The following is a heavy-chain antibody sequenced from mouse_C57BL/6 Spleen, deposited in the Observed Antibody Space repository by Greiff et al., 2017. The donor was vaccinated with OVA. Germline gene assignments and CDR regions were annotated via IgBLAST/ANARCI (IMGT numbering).Heavy chain of an antibody. D-gene: IGHD2-5*01. V-gene: IGHV1-50*01. CDR1: GYTFTSYW. CDR3: ASYSNYYYAMDY. J-gene: IGHJ4*01. Sequence: QVQLQQPGAELVKPGASVKLSCKASGYTFTSYWMQWVKQRPGQGLEWIGEIDPSDSYTNYNQKFKGKATLTVDTSSSTAYMQHSSLTSEDSAVYYCASYSNYYYAMDYWGQGTSVTVSS. CDR2: IDPSDSYT.